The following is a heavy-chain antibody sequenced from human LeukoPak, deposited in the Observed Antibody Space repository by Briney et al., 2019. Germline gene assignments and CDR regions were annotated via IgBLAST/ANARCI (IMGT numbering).Heavy chain of an antibody. CDR2: ISYDGSSK. CDR1: GFTFSSYG. J-gene: IGHJ6*03. CDR3: AKAADQYYYSYFYYMDV. Sequence: GGSLLLSCAASGFTFSSYGMHWVRQAPGKGLEWVAVISYDGSSKDYADSVKGRFTISRDNSKNTLYLQMNSLRVEDTAVYYCAKAADQYYYSYFYYMDVWGKGTTVTVSS. V-gene: IGHV3-30*18. D-gene: IGHD2/OR15-2a*01.